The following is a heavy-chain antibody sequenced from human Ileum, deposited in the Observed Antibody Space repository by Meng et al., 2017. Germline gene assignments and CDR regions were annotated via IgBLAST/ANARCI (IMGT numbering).Heavy chain of an antibody. D-gene: IGHD2-21*01. Sequence: QVQRQESGPGLGMPSGTRSLTWAVSGASISSRDWWSWVRQPPGKGLEWIGEISQESGRTNYNPSLKSRVTISLDKSKNQFSLNLNSVTAADTAVYYCVRNEGYSLGDWGQGTLVTVSS. J-gene: IGHJ4*02. V-gene: IGHV4-4*02. CDR2: ISQESGRT. CDR3: VRNEGYSLGD. CDR1: GASISSRDW.